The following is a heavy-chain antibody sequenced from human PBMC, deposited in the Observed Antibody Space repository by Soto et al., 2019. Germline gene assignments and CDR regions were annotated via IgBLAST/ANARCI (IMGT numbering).Heavy chain of an antibody. J-gene: IGHJ6*02. CDR3: TCVMVYIKYYYYYCMDV. V-gene: IGHV3-15*01. CDR2: NKRKSDGGTT. Sequence: NPGGSLRLSCSAAPLTLSNAWMSWVRPAPGHGLAWVGRNKRKSDGGTTEYTAPVKGRLTSSRDDSKTALYLQMNSLRTEDTAVYYCTCVMVYIKYYYYYCMDVWGQGTTVTVSS. CDR1: PLTLSNAW. D-gene: IGHD2-8*01.